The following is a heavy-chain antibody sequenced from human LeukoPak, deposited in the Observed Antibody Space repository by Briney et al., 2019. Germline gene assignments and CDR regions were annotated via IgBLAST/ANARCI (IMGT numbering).Heavy chain of an antibody. CDR3: TRDRVVGATQGLGA. D-gene: IGHD1-26*01. V-gene: IGHV3-21*01. Sequence: GGSLRLSCATSGFTFSTYIMNWVRQVPGKGLEWVSSISSGSTYIYYADSVKGRFTISRDNAKNSLYLQMNSLRVEDTAIYYGTRDRVVGATQGLGAWGQGTLVTVSS. CDR2: ISSGSTYI. CDR1: GFTFSTYI. J-gene: IGHJ4*02.